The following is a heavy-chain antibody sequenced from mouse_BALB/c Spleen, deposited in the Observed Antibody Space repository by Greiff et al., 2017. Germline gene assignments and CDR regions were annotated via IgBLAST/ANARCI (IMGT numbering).Heavy chain of an antibody. CDR1: GFTFSSYA. Sequence: EVNLVESGGGLVKPGGSLKLSCAASGFTFSSYAMSWVRQSPEKRLEWVAEISSGGSYTYYPDTVTGRFTISRDNAKNTLYLEMSSLRSQDTAMYYCERERRIGGRGFAYWGQGTLVTVSA. J-gene: IGHJ3*01. D-gene: IGHD3-3*01. CDR3: ERERRIGGRGFAY. V-gene: IGHV5-9-4*01. CDR2: ISSGGSYT.